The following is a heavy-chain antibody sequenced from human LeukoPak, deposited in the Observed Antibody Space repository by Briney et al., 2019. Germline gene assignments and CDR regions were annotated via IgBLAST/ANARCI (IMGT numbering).Heavy chain of an antibody. CDR3: ARGQVYAGRLYYYMDV. J-gene: IGHJ6*03. D-gene: IGHD2-8*01. Sequence: SETLSLTCAVYGGSFSGYYWSWIRQPPGKGLEWIGEINHSGSTNYNPSLKSRVTISVDTSKNQFSLKLSSVTAADTAVYYCARGQVYAGRLYYYMDVWGKGTTVTISS. V-gene: IGHV4-34*01. CDR2: INHSGST. CDR1: GGSFSGYY.